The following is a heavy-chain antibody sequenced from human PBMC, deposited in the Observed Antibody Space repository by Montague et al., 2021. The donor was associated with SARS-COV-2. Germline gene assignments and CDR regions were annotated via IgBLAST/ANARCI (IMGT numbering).Heavy chain of an antibody. D-gene: IGHD2-2*01. CDR3: ARGGGTITSAAYYHKYGMDV. Sequence: SETLSLTCTVSGDSVTSYYWSWIRQPPGKGLEWIGNFFYSGRTNYNPSLESRSTISLDTSKSQFSLRLRSVTAADTAVYYCARGGGTITSAAYYHKYGMDVWGEGTTVTVSS. CDR2: FFYSGRT. J-gene: IGHJ6*04. CDR1: GDSVTSYY. V-gene: IGHV4-59*02.